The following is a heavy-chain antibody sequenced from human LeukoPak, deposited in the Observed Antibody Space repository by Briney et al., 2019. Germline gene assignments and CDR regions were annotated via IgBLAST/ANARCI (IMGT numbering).Heavy chain of an antibody. CDR2: IYSGGST. D-gene: IGHD3-22*01. CDR3: ARAPYDSSGYYYDGAFDI. J-gene: IGHJ3*02. Sequence: GGSLRLSCAASGFTVSSNYMSWVRQAPGKGLEWVSGIYSGGSTYYADSVKGRFTISRDNSKNTLYLQMNSLRAEDTAVYYCARAPYDSSGYYYDGAFDIWGQGTMVTVSS. CDR1: GFTVSSNY. V-gene: IGHV3-53*01.